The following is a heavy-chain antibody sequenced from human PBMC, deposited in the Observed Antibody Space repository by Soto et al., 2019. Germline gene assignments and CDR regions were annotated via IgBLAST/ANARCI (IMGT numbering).Heavy chain of an antibody. D-gene: IGHD3-10*01. V-gene: IGHV3-30*03. Sequence: GGSLRLSCAASGFNFSTSVMHWVRQAPGKGLEWVAVISYDGRNKYCADTVKGRFTISRDNSKNTLYLQMNSLSAEDTAVYYCAREPGTGTSDYWGQGTLVTVSS. CDR2: ISYDGRNK. J-gene: IGHJ4*02. CDR3: AREPGTGTSDY. CDR1: GFNFSTSV.